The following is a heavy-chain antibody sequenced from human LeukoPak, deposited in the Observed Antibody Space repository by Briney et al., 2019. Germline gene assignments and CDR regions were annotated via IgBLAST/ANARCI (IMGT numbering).Heavy chain of an antibody. CDR1: GYTFTSYY. CDR3: AKWTTTYLDY. V-gene: IGHV1-46*01. Sequence: ASVKVSCKASGYTFTSYYIHWVRQAPGQGLEWMGIINPSGGSTNYARKFQGRVTMTRDTSTSTVYMELSSLRSEDTAMYYCAKWTTTYLDYWGQGTLVTVSS. D-gene: IGHD1-1*01. J-gene: IGHJ4*02. CDR2: INPSGGST.